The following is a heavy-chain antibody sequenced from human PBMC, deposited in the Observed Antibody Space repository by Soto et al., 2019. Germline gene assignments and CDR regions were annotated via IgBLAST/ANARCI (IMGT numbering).Heavy chain of an antibody. CDR3: AREGGDCSSTSCLYYYYMDV. D-gene: IGHD2-2*01. CDR1: GFTFSDYY. V-gene: IGHV3-11*04. J-gene: IGHJ6*03. Sequence: GGSLRLSCAASGFTFSDYYMTWIRQAPGKGLEWVSYISSSGSPIYYTDSVKGRFTISRDNAKNSLYLQMNSLRAEDTAVYYCAREGGDCSSTSCLYYYYMDVWGKGTTVTVSS. CDR2: ISSSGSPI.